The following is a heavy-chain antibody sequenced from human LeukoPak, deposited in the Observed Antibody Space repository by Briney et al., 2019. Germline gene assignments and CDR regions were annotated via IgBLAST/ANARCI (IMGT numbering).Heavy chain of an antibody. D-gene: IGHD1-14*01. J-gene: IGHJ3*02. Sequence: PSETLSLTCTVSGGSISSQYWSWIRQPPGKGLEWIGYIFYSGSTNYSPSLKSRVTISVDTSKNQFSLKLSSVTAADTAVYYCARDLYRDHAFDIWGQGTMDTVSS. V-gene: IGHV4-59*11. CDR2: IFYSGST. CDR1: GGSISSQY. CDR3: ARDLYRDHAFDI.